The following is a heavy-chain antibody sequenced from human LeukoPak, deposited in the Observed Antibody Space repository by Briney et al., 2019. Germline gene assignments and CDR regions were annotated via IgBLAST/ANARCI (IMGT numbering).Heavy chain of an antibody. Sequence: GGSLRLSCAASGFTFSSYWMHWVRQAPGKGLVWVSRINSGGSDTTYADSVKGRFTISRDNAKNSLYLQMNSLRAEDTAVYYCARVKRGYFDYWGQGTLVTVSS. CDR1: GFTFSSYW. V-gene: IGHV3-74*01. CDR2: INSGGSDT. J-gene: IGHJ4*02. CDR3: ARVKRGYFDY.